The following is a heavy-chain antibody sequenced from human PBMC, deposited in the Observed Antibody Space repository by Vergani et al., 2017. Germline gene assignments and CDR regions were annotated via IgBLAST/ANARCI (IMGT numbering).Heavy chain of an antibody. J-gene: IGHJ6*03. CDR3: ARLYCSSNSCLTRKLGDYYYYYMDF. Sequence: QVQLVESGGGGVQPGRSLRLSCAASGFTFSSYGMHWVRQAPGKGLEWVAVISYDGSNKYYADSVKGRFTISRDNSKNTLYLQMDSLRAEDTAVYYCARLYCSSNSCLTRKLGDYYYYYMDFWGKGTTVIVSS. D-gene: IGHD2-2*01. V-gene: IGHV3-30*03. CDR1: GFTFSSYG. CDR2: ISYDGSNK.